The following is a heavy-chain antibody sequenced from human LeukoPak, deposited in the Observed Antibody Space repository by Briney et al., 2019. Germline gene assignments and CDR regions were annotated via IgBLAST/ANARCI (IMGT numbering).Heavy chain of an antibody. Sequence: GGSLRLSCAASGFTFSSYAMSWVRQAPGKGLEWVSYISSSGSTIYYADSVKGRFTISRDNSKNTLYLQMNSLRAEDTAVYYCAKFERWLQPAFDYWGQGTLVTVSS. CDR3: AKFERWLQPAFDY. V-gene: IGHV3-23*01. D-gene: IGHD5-24*01. CDR1: GFTFSSYA. CDR2: ISSSGSTI. J-gene: IGHJ4*02.